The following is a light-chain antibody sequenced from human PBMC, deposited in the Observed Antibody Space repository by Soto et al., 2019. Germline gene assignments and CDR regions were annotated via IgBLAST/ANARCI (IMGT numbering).Light chain of an antibody. CDR1: QDIDRW. V-gene: IGKV1D-12*01. CDR3: LQSYTFPYT. J-gene: IGKJ2*01. Sequence: DIQMTQSPSSVSASVGDRVTISCRARQDIDRWLAWFQHKPGKAPKLLISTASSLQSGVPSRFSGSGSGTDFTLTIASLQFEDFATYYCLQSYTFPYTFGLGTKLEIK. CDR2: TAS.